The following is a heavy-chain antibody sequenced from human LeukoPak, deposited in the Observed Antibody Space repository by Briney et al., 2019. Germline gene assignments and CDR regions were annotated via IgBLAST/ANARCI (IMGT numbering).Heavy chain of an antibody. Sequence: GGSLRLSCAASGFTFSSYSMNWVRQAPGKGLEWVSSISSSSSYIYYADSVKGRFTISRDNAKNSLYLQMNSLRAEDTAVYYCARGGATTSQFDYWGQGTLATVSS. CDR1: GFTFSSYS. V-gene: IGHV3-21*01. J-gene: IGHJ4*02. D-gene: IGHD1-26*01. CDR3: ARGGATTSQFDY. CDR2: ISSSSSYI.